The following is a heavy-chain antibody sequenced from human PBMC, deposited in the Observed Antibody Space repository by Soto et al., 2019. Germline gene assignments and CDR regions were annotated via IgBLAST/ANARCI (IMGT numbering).Heavy chain of an antibody. CDR1: GGSFTGYY. CDR3: ARATSYLGLGFLAY. CDR2: INHSGIT. D-gene: IGHD3-3*01. Sequence: PSETLSLTCAAYGGSFTGYYWTWIRQPPGKGLEWIGEINHSGITNYNPSLKSRVTISVDTSKNQFSLKLSSVTAADTSVYYCARATSYLGLGFLAYWGQGTLVTVSS. J-gene: IGHJ4*02. V-gene: IGHV4-34*01.